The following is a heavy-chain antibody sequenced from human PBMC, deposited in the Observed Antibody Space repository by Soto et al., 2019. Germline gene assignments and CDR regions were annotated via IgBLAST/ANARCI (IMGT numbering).Heavy chain of an antibody. CDR3: VRDPAGHGMDV. Sequence: PGGSLRLSCAASGFIFSTYDMQWVRHVTGKGLEWVSSIGRGGDTYYSGSVKGRFTISRENAKNSLYLQMSSLRAGDTAVYYCVRDPAGHGMDVWGQGTTVTVSS. CDR2: IGRGGDT. J-gene: IGHJ6*02. D-gene: IGHD3-10*01. CDR1: GFIFSTYD. V-gene: IGHV3-13*01.